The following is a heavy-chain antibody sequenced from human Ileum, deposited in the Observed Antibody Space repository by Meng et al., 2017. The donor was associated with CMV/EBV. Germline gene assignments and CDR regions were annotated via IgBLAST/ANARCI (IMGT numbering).Heavy chain of an antibody. CDR3: VDSSGWYDY. V-gene: IGHV4-4*02. Sequence: GSLRLSCAVSGGSISSSNWWSWVRQPPGKGLEWIGEIHHSGSTNYNPSLKSQVTISVDKSKNQFSLKLSSVTAADTAVYYCVDSSGWYDYWGQGALVTVSS. D-gene: IGHD6-19*01. CDR1: GGSISSSNW. J-gene: IGHJ4*02. CDR2: IHHSGST.